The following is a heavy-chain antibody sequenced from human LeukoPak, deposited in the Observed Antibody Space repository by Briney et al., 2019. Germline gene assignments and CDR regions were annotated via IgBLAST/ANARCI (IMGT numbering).Heavy chain of an antibody. D-gene: IGHD6-13*01. CDR1: GGSISSYY. CDR2: IYYSGST. Sequence: SETLSLTCTVSGGSISSYYWSWIRQPPGKGLEWIGYIYYSGSTNYNPSHKSRVTISVDTSKNQFSLKLSSVTAADTAVYYCARSYWSDAAALYYFDYWGQGTLVTVSS. CDR3: ARSYWSDAAALYYFDY. J-gene: IGHJ4*02. V-gene: IGHV4-59*08.